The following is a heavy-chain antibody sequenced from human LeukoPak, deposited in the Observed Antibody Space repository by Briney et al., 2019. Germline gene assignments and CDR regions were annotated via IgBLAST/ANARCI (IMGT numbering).Heavy chain of an antibody. CDR3: AKAIFSSTYRVGFSYYMDV. CDR1: GFTFRSYA. V-gene: IGHV3-30*09. D-gene: IGHD3-3*01. J-gene: IGHJ6*03. Sequence: QPGGSLRLSCAASGFTFRSYAMHWVRQAPGKGLEWVAVISYDGTNKYYADSVKGRFAISRDNSQNTLYLQMNSLRAEDTAVYYCAKAIFSSTYRVGFSYYMDVWGKGTTATVSS. CDR2: ISYDGTNK.